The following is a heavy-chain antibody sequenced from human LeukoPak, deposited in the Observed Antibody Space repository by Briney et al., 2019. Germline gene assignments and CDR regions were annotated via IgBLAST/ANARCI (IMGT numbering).Heavy chain of an antibody. V-gene: IGHV3-21*01. CDR2: ISSSSSYI. D-gene: IGHD3-3*01. J-gene: IGHJ6*02. CDR3: ARDPDTIFGVAIPYNYYYYGMDV. CDR1: GFTFSSYS. Sequence: PGGSLRLSCAASGFTFSSYSMNWVRQAPGNGLEWVSSISSSSSYIYYADSVKGRFTISRDNAKNSLYLQMNSLRAEDTAVYYCARDPDTIFGVAIPYNYYYYGMDVWGQGTTVTVSS.